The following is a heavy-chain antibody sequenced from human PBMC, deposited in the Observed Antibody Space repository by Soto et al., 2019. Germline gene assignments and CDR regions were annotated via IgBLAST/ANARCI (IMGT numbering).Heavy chain of an antibody. V-gene: IGHV3-9*01. CDR2: ISWNSGSI. CDR1: GFTFDDYA. Sequence: EVQLVESGGGLVQPGRSLRLSCAASGFTFDDYAMHWVRHAPGKGLEWVSGISWNSGSIGYADSVKGRFTISRDNAKNSLYLQMNSLRAEDTALYYCAKETLFGVVMLYYFDYWGQGTLVTVSS. D-gene: IGHD3-3*01. J-gene: IGHJ4*02. CDR3: AKETLFGVVMLYYFDY.